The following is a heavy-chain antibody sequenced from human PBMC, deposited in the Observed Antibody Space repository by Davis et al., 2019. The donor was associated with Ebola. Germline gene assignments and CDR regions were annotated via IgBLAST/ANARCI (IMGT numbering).Heavy chain of an antibody. V-gene: IGHV1-69*04. J-gene: IGHJ6*02. D-gene: IGHD5-18*01. CDR1: GGTFSSYA. Sequence: SVKVSCKASGGTFSSYAISWVRQAPGQGLEWMGRIIPILGIANYAQKFQGRVTMTRNTSISTAYMEQSSLRSEDTAVYYCATSLTAMVRYYYYGMDVWGQGTTVTVSS. CDR2: IIPILGIA. CDR3: ATSLTAMVRYYYYGMDV.